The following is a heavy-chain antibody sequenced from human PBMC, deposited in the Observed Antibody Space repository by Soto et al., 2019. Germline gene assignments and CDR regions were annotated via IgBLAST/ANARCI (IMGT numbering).Heavy chain of an antibody. CDR1: GGSFSGYY. J-gene: IGHJ6*02. D-gene: IGHD5-18*01. CDR2: INHSGST. Sequence: SETLSLTCAVYGGSFSGYYWSWIRQPPGKGLEWIGEINHSGSTNYNPSLKSRVTISVDTSKNQFSLKLSSVTAADTAVYYCARGRVARWIQLWAYYYYGMDVWGQGTTVTVSS. CDR3: ARGRVARWIQLWAYYYYGMDV. V-gene: IGHV4-34*01.